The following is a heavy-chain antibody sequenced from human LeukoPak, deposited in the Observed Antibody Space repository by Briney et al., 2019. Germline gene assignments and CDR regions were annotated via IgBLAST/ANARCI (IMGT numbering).Heavy chain of an antibody. CDR1: GFTFSSYW. Sequence: GGSLRLSCAASGFTFSSYWMTWVRQAPGKGLEWVAVISYDGSNKYYADSVKGRFTISRDNSKNTLYLQMNSLRAEDTAVYYCARDFGQWLVRGGFDYWGQGTLVTVSS. J-gene: IGHJ4*02. CDR2: ISYDGSNK. CDR3: ARDFGQWLVRGGFDY. V-gene: IGHV3-30-3*01. D-gene: IGHD6-19*01.